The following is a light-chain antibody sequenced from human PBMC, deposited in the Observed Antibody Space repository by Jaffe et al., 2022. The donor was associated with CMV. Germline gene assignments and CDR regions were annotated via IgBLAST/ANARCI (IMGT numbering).Light chain of an antibody. Sequence: NFMLTQPHSVSESPGKTVTISCTRSSGSIASNYVQWYQQRPGSAPTTVIYEDNQRPSGVPDRFSGSIDSSSNSASLTISGLKTEDEADYYCQSYDSSNHNTPWVFGGGTKLTVL. V-gene: IGLV6-57*04. CDR2: EDN. CDR1: SGSIASNY. CDR3: QSYDSSNHNTPWV. J-gene: IGLJ3*02.